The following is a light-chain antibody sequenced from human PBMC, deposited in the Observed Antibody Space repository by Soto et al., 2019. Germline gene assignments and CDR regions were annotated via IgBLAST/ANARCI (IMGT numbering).Light chain of an antibody. V-gene: IGKV3-20*01. CDR1: QSVSSSY. Sequence: EIMLTQSPGTLSLSPGERATLSCRASQSVSSSYLAWYQQKPGQAPRLLIYGASSRATGIPDRFSGSGSGTDFTLTISRLEPEDFAGYYCQQYGSSPTWTFGQGTKVEIK. J-gene: IGKJ1*01. CDR3: QQYGSSPTWT. CDR2: GAS.